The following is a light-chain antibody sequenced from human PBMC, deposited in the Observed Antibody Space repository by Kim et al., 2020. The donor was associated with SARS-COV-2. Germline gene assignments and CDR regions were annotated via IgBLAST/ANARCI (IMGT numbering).Light chain of an antibody. Sequence: DIQMTQSPSTLSASVGDRVTITCRASQTITRWLAWYRQKLGKAPELLIYGASTLRSGVPSRFSGSGSGTEFTLTINGLQPDDFATYYCQQYNLYPLTFGGGTKLEIK. CDR2: GAS. V-gene: IGKV1-5*01. J-gene: IGKJ4*01. CDR1: QTITRW. CDR3: QQYNLYPLT.